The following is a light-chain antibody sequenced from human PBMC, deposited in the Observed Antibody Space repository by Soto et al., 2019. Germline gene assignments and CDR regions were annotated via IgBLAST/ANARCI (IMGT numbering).Light chain of an antibody. CDR1: QSVSSTL. Sequence: ELELTQSPAALSSPSGEIATLSCRASQSVSSTLLTWYQQKPDQAPRLLIYGVSIRDNSIPDRFSGSGSGTDFTLTISRLEPEEFAVYFCHHDGDSSWTFGQGSRVEIK. J-gene: IGKJ1*01. CDR2: GVS. V-gene: IGKV3-20*01. CDR3: HHDGDSSWT.